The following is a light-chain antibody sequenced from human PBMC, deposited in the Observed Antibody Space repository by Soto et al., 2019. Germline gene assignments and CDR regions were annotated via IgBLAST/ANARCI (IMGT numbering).Light chain of an antibody. CDR3: QSYDSSLNSRV. Sequence: QSVLTQPPSVSGAPGQRVTMSCTGSSSNVGAGYDVHWYQHLPGTAPKLVIYANNNRPSGVPDRFSGSKSGTSASLAISGLQAEDEADYYCQSYDSSLNSRVFGGGTKVTVL. V-gene: IGLV1-40*01. J-gene: IGLJ2*01. CDR1: SSNVGAGYD. CDR2: ANN.